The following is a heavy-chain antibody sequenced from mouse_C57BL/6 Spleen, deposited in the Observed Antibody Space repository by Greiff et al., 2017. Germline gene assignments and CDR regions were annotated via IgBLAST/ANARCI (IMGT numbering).Heavy chain of an antibody. Sequence: LVESGPELVKPGASVKISCKASGYAFSSSWMNWVKQRPGKGLEWIGRIYPGDGDTNYNGKFKGKATLTADKSSSTAYMQLSSLTSEDSAVYFCARSYYSNYEDDYAMDYWGQGTSVTVSS. CDR1: GYAFSSSW. V-gene: IGHV1-82*01. D-gene: IGHD2-5*01. CDR2: IYPGDGDT. J-gene: IGHJ4*01. CDR3: ARSYYSNYEDDYAMDY.